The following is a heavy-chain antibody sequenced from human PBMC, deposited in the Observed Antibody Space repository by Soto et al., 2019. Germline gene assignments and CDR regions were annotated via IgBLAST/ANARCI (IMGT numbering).Heavy chain of an antibody. CDR3: ATSTVTTYYFDY. D-gene: IGHD4-17*01. CDR1: GGSISSYY. CDR2: IYYSGST. V-gene: IGHV4-59*08. Sequence: SETLSLTCTVSGGSISSYYWSWIRQPPGKGLEWIGYIYYSGSTNYNPSLKSRVTISVDTSKNQFSLKLSSVTAADTAVYYCATSTVTTYYFDYWGQGTLVTVSS. J-gene: IGHJ4*02.